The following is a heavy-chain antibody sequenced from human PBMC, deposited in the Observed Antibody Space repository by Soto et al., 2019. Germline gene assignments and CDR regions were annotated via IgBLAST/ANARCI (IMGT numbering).Heavy chain of an antibody. Sequence: SQILSQPLTVSPRSSGRGVYHGCWDRRHKGNALLWIGYIYYSGSTYYNPSLKSRVTISVDTSKNQFSLKLSSVTAADTPVYYCASSIHDSSCYYRDNYYFVYWSQGPLVTVS. V-gene: IGHV4-31*02. J-gene: IGHJ4*02. D-gene: IGHD3-22*01. CDR1: PRSSGRGVYH. CDR2: IYYSGST. CDR3: ASSIHDSSCYYRDNYYFVY.